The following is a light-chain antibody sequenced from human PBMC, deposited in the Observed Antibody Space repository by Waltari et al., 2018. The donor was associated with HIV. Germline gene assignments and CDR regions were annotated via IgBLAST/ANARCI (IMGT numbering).Light chain of an antibody. CDR3: AAWDDSLRGWV. CDR1: SSNIGTNS. V-gene: IGLV1-47*01. J-gene: IGLJ3*02. Sequence: QSVLTQPPSASGTPGQRVTISCSGSSSNIGTNSVYWCQQLPGTTPNLLIYRSNQRPSGVPDRVSGCKSGTSGSLAISGLRSEDEADYYCAAWDDSLRGWVFGGGTKLTVL. CDR2: RSN.